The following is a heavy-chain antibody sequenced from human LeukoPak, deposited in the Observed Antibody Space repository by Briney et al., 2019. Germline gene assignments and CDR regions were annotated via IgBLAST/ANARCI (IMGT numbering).Heavy chain of an antibody. CDR2: ISSSSSTI. CDR1: GFTFSSHS. J-gene: IGHJ3*02. CDR3: AGGYCSGGSCYSLAFDI. V-gene: IGHV3-48*01. D-gene: IGHD2-15*01. Sequence: AGGSLRLSCAASGFTFSSHSMNWVRQAPGKGLEWVSYISSSSSTIYYADSVKGRFTISRDNAKNSLYLQMNSLRAEDTAVYYCAGGYCSGGSCYSLAFDIWGQGTMVTVSS.